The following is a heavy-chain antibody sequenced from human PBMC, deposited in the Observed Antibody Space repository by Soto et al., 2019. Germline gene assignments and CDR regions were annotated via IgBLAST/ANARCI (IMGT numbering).Heavy chain of an antibody. V-gene: IGHV3-23*01. D-gene: IGHD3-22*01. CDR2: ISGSGGST. CDR3: APSSGYYPEYFQH. Sequence: LRLSCAASGFTFSSYAMSWVRQAPGKGLEWVSAISGSGGSTYYADSVKGRFTISRDNSKNTLYLQMNSLRAEDTAVYYCAPSSGYYPEYFQHWGQGTLVTVSS. CDR1: GFTFSSYA. J-gene: IGHJ1*01.